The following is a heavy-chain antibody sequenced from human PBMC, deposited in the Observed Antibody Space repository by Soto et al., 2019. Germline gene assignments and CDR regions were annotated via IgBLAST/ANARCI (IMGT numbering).Heavy chain of an antibody. D-gene: IGHD3-16*01. CDR3: ARRGGEYYHAMDV. CDR2: INPGDSDT. Sequence: PGRLLKISYKGSGYTLTGFWVGWVRQMPGKGLEWMGIINPGDSDTRYSPSFQGQVTISVDKSIGTAYLRWSSLKASDTAIYYCARRGGEYYHAMDVWGQGTTVTGSS. CDR1: GYTLTGFW. J-gene: IGHJ6*02. V-gene: IGHV5-51*03.